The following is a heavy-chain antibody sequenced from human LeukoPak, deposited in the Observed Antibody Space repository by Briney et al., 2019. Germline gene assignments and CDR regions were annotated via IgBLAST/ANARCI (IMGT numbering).Heavy chain of an antibody. CDR3: SGVRGAIVANNWFDR. J-gene: IGHJ5*02. V-gene: IGHV4-59*03. D-gene: IGHD5-12*01. CDR1: GSSTSNYY. Sequence: PSETLSLTCTASGSSTSNYYWNWIRQPPGKGLEWIGYIYYSGRTNYNPSLKSRLTIFVDSSKNQFSLNLSYIPAADTAVSYFSGVRGAIVANNWFDRWGQGTLVTVSS. CDR2: IYYSGRT.